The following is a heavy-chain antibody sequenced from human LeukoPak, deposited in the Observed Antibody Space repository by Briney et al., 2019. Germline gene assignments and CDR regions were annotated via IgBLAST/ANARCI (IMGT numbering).Heavy chain of an antibody. Sequence: PGGSLRLSCAASGFTFSSYSMNWVRQAPGKGLEWVSSISSSSSYIYYADSVKGRFTISRDNSKNTLYLQMNSLRAEDTAVYYCAKDLNYYDSSGYYYPFDYWGQGTLVTVSS. V-gene: IGHV3-21*04. CDR2: ISSSSSYI. CDR1: GFTFSSYS. CDR3: AKDLNYYDSSGYYYPFDY. J-gene: IGHJ4*02. D-gene: IGHD3-22*01.